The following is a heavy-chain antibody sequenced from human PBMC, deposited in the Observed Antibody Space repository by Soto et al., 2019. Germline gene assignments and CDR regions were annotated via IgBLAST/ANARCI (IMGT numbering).Heavy chain of an antibody. J-gene: IGHJ4*02. V-gene: IGHV3-23*01. D-gene: IGHD6-19*01. CDR3: AKDRVGGGWYMGYFDY. CDR1: GFTFSSYA. CDR2: ISGSGGST. Sequence: PGGSLRLSCAASGFTFSSYAMSWVRQAPGKGLEWVSAISGSGGSTYYADSVKGRFTISRDNSKNTLYLQMNSLRAEDTAVYYCAKDRVGGGWYMGYFDYWGQGTLVTGSS.